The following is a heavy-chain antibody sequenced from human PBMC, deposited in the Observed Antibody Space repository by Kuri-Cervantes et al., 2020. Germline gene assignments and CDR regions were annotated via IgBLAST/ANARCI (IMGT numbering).Heavy chain of an antibody. CDR1: GGSFSGYY. Sequence: SQTLSLTCAVYGGSFSGYYWSWIRQPPGKGLEWIGEINHSGSTNYNPSLKSRVTISVDTSKNQFSLKLNSVTAADTAVYYCARDRRGGDNFDYWGQGTLVTVSS. CDR3: ARDRRGGDNFDY. D-gene: IGHD2-21*02. V-gene: IGHV4-34*01. CDR2: INHSGST. J-gene: IGHJ4*02.